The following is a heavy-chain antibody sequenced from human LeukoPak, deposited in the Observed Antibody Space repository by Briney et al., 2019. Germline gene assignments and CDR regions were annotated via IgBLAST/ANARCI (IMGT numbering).Heavy chain of an antibody. D-gene: IGHD6-19*01. J-gene: IGHJ4*02. Sequence: GGSLRLSCAASGFTVNSYYMGWVRQAPGKGLEWISVIYSGGDTYYADSVKGRFTISRDNSKNMIYLEMSSLKAEDTAVYYCAKERNLEIAVAGTIFDYWGQGTLVTVSS. V-gene: IGHV3-66*01. CDR2: IYSGGDT. CDR1: GFTVNSYY. CDR3: AKERNLEIAVAGTIFDY.